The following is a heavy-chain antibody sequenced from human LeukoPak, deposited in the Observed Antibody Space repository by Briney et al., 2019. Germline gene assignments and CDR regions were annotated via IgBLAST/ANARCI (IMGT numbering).Heavy chain of an antibody. D-gene: IGHD6-13*01. CDR1: GYTFTSYD. V-gene: IGHV1-8*01. J-gene: IGHJ4*02. CDR3: ARVLAAAGTGDY. Sequence: GASVKVSCKASGYTFTSYDINWVRQATGQGLEWMGWMNPNSGNTGYAQKFQGRVTMTRNTSISTAYMELSSLRSEDTAVYYCARVLAAAGTGDYWGQGTLVTVSS. CDR2: MNPNSGNT.